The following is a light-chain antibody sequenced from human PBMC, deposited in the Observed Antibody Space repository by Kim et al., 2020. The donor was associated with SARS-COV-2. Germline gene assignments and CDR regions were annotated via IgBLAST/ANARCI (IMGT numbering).Light chain of an antibody. CDR1: SSDVGAYNY. V-gene: IGLV2-14*01. CDR2: EVD. J-gene: IGLJ3*02. Sequence: QSALTQPASVSGSPGQSITISCTGTSSDVGAYNYVSWYQHRPGKGPKLMIYEVDNRPSGVSNRFSGSKSGNTASLTISGLQAEDEADYYCNSFTKSATLVFGGGTQLTVL. CDR3: NSFTKSATLV.